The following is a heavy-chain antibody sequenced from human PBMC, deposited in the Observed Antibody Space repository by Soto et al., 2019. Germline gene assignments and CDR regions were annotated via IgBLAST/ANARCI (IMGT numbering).Heavy chain of an antibody. CDR3: AKGGYIAAAGMVDP. CDR2: ISGSGGST. D-gene: IGHD6-13*01. Sequence: GGSLRLSCAASGFTFSSYAMSWVRQAPGKGLEWVSAISGSGGSTYYADSVKGRFTISRDNSKSTLYLQMNSLRAEDTAVYYCAKGGYIAAAGMVDPWGQGTLVTVSS. V-gene: IGHV3-23*01. CDR1: GFTFSSYA. J-gene: IGHJ5*02.